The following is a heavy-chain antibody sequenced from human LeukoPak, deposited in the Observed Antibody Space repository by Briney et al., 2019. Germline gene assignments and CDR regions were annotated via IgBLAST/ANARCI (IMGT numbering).Heavy chain of an antibody. Sequence: GGALRLSCAASGFTFSRYAMSWVPQAPGKGLGGVCDISGSGGRTYYVDSVKGRFTISRDNSKNTLYLQMNSLRAEDTAVYYCAKDRGEGEFDRWGQGTLVTVSS. CDR2: ISGSGGRT. CDR1: GFTFSRYA. J-gene: IGHJ5*02. CDR3: AKDRGEGEFDR. D-gene: IGHD3-10*01. V-gene: IGHV3-23*01.